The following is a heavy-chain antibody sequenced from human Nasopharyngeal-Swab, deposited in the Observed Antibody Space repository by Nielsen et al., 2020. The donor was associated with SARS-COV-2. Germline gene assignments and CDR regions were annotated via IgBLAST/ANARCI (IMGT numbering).Heavy chain of an antibody. D-gene: IGHD2-2*02. Sequence: WIRQPPGKGLEWVSYISSSSSTKYYADSVKGRFTISRDNAKNSLYLQMNSLRDEDTAVYYCARDAIVVVPAAIQYWGQGTLVTVFS. J-gene: IGHJ4*02. CDR2: ISSSSSTK. V-gene: IGHV3-11*04. CDR3: ARDAIVVVPAAIQY.